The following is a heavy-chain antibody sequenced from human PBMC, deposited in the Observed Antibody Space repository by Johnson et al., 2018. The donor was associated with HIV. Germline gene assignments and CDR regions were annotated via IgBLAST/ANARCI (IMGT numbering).Heavy chain of an antibody. V-gene: IGHV3-23*04. CDR3: ARGAIKYSSSWLGAFDI. Sequence: VQLVESGGGVVQPGRSLRLSCAASGFTFSSYAMSWVRQAPGKGLEWVSAISGSGGSTYYADSVKGRFTISRDNSKNTLYLQMNSLRAEDTAVYYCARGAIKYSSSWLGAFDIWGQGTMVTVSS. D-gene: IGHD6-6*01. CDR2: ISGSGGST. J-gene: IGHJ3*02. CDR1: GFTFSSYA.